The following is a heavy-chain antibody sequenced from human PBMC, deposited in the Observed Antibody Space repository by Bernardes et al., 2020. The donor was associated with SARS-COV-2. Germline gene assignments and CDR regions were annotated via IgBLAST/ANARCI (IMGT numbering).Heavy chain of an antibody. Sequence: SETLSLTCTVSGGSISSSNYYWGCLRQPPGKGLEWIGCIYSSGSSYYNPSLHSLASSSVKTSKNQISLRLSLVTAADTAVYYCAGSSCGIDCYIGGLRSWDYGMDVWGQGTTVTVSS. D-gene: IGHD2-21*01. CDR2: IYSSGSS. J-gene: IGHJ6*01. CDR3: AGSSCGIDCYIGGLRSWDYGMDV. CDR1: GGSISSSNYY. V-gene: IGHV4-39*01.